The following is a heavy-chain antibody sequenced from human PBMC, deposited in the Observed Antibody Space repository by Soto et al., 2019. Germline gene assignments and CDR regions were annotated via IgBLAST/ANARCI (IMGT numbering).Heavy chain of an antibody. CDR3: ARAVYGSKTEFDY. V-gene: IGHV3-11*01. CDR1: AFTFSDYY. CDR2: ISGTSGTI. Sequence: PGGSLRLSCAASAFTFSDYYMTWIRQAPGKGLEWVSYISGTSGTISYADSVKRRFTISRDNAKKSLYLQMNSLRADDTAVYYCARAVYGSKTEFDYWGQGTLVTVSS. D-gene: IGHD6-13*01. J-gene: IGHJ4*02.